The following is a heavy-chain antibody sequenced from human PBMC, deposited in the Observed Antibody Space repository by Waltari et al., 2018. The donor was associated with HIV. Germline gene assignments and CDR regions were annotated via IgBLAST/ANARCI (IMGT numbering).Heavy chain of an antibody. Sequence: QVQLQQWGAGLLKPSETLSLTCAVYGGSFSGYYWSWIRQPPGKGLEWIGEINHSGSTNYNPSLKSRVTISVDTSKNQFSLKLSSVTAADTAVYYCASSVEIIAAAGNLPWGQGTLVTVSS. CDR1: GGSFSGYY. CDR2: INHSGST. CDR3: ASSVEIIAAAGNLP. D-gene: IGHD6-13*01. V-gene: IGHV4-34*01. J-gene: IGHJ5*02.